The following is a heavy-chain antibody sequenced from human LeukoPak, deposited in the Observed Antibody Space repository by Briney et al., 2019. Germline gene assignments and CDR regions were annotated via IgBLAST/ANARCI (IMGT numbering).Heavy chain of an antibody. J-gene: IGHJ4*02. V-gene: IGHV4-34*01. Sequence: PSETLSLTCAVYGGSITGYYWSWIRQTPGRGLEWVGEIHYTGATSYNPSLKSRATISTDTSKNQFSLRLSSVTTADTAVYYCARGNILTGYCFDFWGQGALVTVSS. CDR3: ARGNILTGYCFDF. CDR2: IHYTGAT. D-gene: IGHD3-9*01. CDR1: GGSITGYY.